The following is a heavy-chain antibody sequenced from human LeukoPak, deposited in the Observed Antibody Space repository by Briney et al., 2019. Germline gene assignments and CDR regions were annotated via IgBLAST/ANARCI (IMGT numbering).Heavy chain of an antibody. V-gene: IGHV3-69-1*02. CDR1: GLTFANYA. D-gene: IGHD1-26*01. CDR3: ARDDKWAFDY. Sequence: PGGSLRLSCAASGLTFANYALNWFRHTPGKGLEWLSYISSTYEIYYADSVKGRFTVSRDNAKKSLYLQMNSLRAEDTAVYYCARDDKWAFDYWGQGTLVTVSS. J-gene: IGHJ4*02. CDR2: ISSTYEI.